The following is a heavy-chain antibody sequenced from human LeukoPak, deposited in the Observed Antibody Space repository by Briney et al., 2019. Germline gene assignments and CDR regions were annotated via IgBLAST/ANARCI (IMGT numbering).Heavy chain of an antibody. J-gene: IGHJ4*02. CDR1: GYIFTNYG. D-gene: IGHD2-15*01. CDR3: VRALYCSGGSCYDGALDY. V-gene: IGHV1-18*01. Sequence: ASVKVSCKASGYIFTNYGITWVRQAPGQGLEWMGWITADNGNTKYAQNLQGRVALATDTSTSTAYMELGSLRSDDTAVYYCVRALYCSGGSCYDGALDYWGQGTLVTVSS. CDR2: ITADNGNT.